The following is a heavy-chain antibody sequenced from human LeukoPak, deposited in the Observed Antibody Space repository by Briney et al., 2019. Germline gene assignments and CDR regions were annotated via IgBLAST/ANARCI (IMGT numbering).Heavy chain of an antibody. J-gene: IGHJ4*02. CDR1: GDSLSSNSAT. CDR3: ARGDEYSSGWYYFDY. CDR2: TYYKSKWFN. Sequence: SQTLSLTCAISGDSLSSNSATWNWLRQSPSRCLEWLGRTYYKSKWFNDYAVSVKSRLTINPDTPRNQVSLHLNSVTPEDAGLYFCARGDEYSSGWYYFDYWGQGSLVTVSS. V-gene: IGHV6-1*01. D-gene: IGHD6-19*01.